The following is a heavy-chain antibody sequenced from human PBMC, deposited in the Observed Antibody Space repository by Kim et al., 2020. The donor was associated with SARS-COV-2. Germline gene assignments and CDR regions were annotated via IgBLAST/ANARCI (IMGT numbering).Heavy chain of an antibody. CDR1: GYSFIASW. V-gene: IGHV5-51*01. CDR3: MRREGFLFDF. Sequence: GESLKISCKASGYSFIASWIGWVRQMPGKGLEWMGIIYPGDSDTRYSPSFHGQVTISADTSINTAYLQWSSLKASDTAMYYCMRREGFLFDFWGRGTLVSVSS. J-gene: IGHJ4*02. CDR2: IYPGDSDT.